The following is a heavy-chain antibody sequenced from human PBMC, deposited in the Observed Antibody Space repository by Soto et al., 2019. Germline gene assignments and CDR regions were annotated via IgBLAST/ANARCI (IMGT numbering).Heavy chain of an antibody. V-gene: IGHV4-39*01. CDR2: IYYSGST. D-gene: IGHD3-10*01. J-gene: IGHJ5*02. Sequence: QLQLQESGPGLVKPSETLSLTCTVSGGSISSSSYYWGWIRQPPGKGLEWIGSIYYSGSTYYNPALQSRVTILVDTAQNQFSLKLSTVTAADAAVYYGARLSRVLGFGESKINWFDPWGKGSLVTVST. CDR1: GGSISSSSYY. CDR3: ARLSRVLGFGESKINWFDP.